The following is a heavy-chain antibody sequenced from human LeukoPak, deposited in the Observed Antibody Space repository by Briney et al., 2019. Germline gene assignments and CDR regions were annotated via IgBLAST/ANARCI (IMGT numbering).Heavy chain of an antibody. J-gene: IGHJ6*02. CDR3: ARVPGGYCTNGVCYPPYYYYYGMDV. CDR2: IIPILGIA. CDR1: GGTFISYA. V-gene: IGHV1-69*04. Sequence: ASVKVSCKASGGTFISYAISWVRQAPGQGLEWMGRIIPILGIANYAQKFQGRVTITADKSTSTAYMELSSLRSEDTAVYYCARVPGGYCTNGVCYPPYYYYYGMDVWGQGTTVTVSS. D-gene: IGHD2-8*01.